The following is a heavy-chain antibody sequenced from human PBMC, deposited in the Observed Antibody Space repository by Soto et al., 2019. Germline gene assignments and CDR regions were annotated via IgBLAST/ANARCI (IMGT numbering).Heavy chain of an antibody. Sequence: QVQLVQSGAEVKKPGASVKVSCKASGYTFTSYGISWVRQAPGQGLEWMGWISAYNGNTNYAQKLQGRVTMTTDTSTSKAYMELRSLRSDDTAVYYCAREDIVVVPAASNYYYYGMDVWGQGTTVTVSS. CDR2: ISAYNGNT. J-gene: IGHJ6*02. V-gene: IGHV1-18*01. CDR3: AREDIVVVPAASNYYYYGMDV. CDR1: GYTFTSYG. D-gene: IGHD2-2*01.